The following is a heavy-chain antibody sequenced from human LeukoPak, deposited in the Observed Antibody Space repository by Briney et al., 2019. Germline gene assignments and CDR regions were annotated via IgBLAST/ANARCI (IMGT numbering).Heavy chain of an antibody. D-gene: IGHD3-10*01. CDR1: GFTFSDYF. CDR2: ISASGGST. Sequence: PGGSLRLSCTASGFTFSDYFMSWVRQAPGKGLEWVSSISASGGSTYYADSVQGRFTVSRDNSKNTLYLQMNSLRAEDTAVFYCATYYGSGTYFLYWGQGTLVTVSS. V-gene: IGHV3-23*01. J-gene: IGHJ4*02. CDR3: ATYYGSGTYFLY.